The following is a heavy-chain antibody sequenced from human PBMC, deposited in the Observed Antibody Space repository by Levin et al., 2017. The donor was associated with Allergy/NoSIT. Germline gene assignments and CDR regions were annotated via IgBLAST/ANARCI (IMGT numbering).Heavy chain of an antibody. Sequence: PGGSLRLSCVASGFIFNNYAMFWVRQAPGKGLEWVARISYDGADKEYADSVKGRFTISRDNFENTIFLQMNSLRSEDTALYYCARMSNAFSNCVQYWGQGSLVTVSS. CDR3: ARMSNAFSNCVQY. V-gene: IGHV3-30*14. CDR1: GFIFNNYA. CDR2: ISYDGADK. D-gene: IGHD3-3*02. J-gene: IGHJ1*01.